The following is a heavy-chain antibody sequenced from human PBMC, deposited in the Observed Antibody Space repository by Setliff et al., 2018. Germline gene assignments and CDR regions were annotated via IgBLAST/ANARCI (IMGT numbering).Heavy chain of an antibody. V-gene: IGHV3-23*01. J-gene: IGHJ4*02. CDR3: AKDRNGYSSGWTLFDY. D-gene: IGHD6-19*01. Sequence: GGSLRLSCAASGFTFSSYAMSWVRQAPGKGLEWFSGISGSGGSTNYADSVKGRFTISRDNSKNTLYLQMNSRRAEDTAVYYCAKDRNGYSSGWTLFDYWGQGTLVTVSS. CDR2: ISGSGGST. CDR1: GFTFSSYA.